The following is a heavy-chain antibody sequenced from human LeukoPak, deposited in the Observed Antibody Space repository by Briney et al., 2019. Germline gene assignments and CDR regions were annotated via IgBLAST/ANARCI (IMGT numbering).Heavy chain of an antibody. CDR3: ARGDRSGDFGYYFDY. Sequence: SETLSLTCTVSGGSFSGHYWSWIRQPPGKGLEYIGYIYYSGSTNYNPSLKNRVTISVHTSKNQFSLKVNSVTAADTAVYYCARGDRSGDFGYYFDYWGQGTLVTVSS. V-gene: IGHV4-59*11. CDR2: IYYSGST. J-gene: IGHJ4*02. D-gene: IGHD3-10*01. CDR1: GGSFSGHY.